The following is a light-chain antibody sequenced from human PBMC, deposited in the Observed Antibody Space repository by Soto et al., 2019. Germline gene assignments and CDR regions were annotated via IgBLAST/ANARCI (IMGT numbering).Light chain of an antibody. CDR3: HQSFSTPFA. J-gene: IGKJ4*01. CDR1: QNISTY. CDR2: AAS. V-gene: IGKV1-39*01. Sequence: DIQMTQSPSSLSASVGDRVTITCRASQNISTYLNWYQQRPGKAPNLLIYAASSLHSGVPSRFRGSGSATDFTLTITDLRPEDFATYFCHQSFSTPFAFGGGTNVDIK.